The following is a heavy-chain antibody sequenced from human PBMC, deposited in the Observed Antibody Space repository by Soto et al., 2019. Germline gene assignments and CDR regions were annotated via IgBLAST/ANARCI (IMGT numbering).Heavy chain of an antibody. V-gene: IGHV4-59*01. CDR2: IYYSGST. D-gene: IGHD3-16*01. CDR3: ARSRNFDYAFY. CDR1: GGSISSFF. Sequence: SETLSLTCTVSGGSISSFFWSWIRQPPGKGLEYIGYIYYSGSTTYNPSLKGRLTISVDTSKNQFSLKLNSVTAADTAVYYCARSRNFDYAFYWGQGTLVTVSS. J-gene: IGHJ4*02.